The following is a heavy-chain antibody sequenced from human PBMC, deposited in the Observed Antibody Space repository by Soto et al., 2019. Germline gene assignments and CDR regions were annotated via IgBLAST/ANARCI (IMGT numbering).Heavy chain of an antibody. CDR3: ARVRGSGVYWVDY. Sequence: QVQLVQSGAEVKNPGASVKVSCKASGYTFKSYDINWVRQATGQGLEWMGWMNPNSANTGYAQKSQGRVTMTRNTSINTAYMELSSLTSEDTAVYFCARVRGSGVYWVDYWGQGTLVTVSS. D-gene: IGHD3-10*01. CDR1: GYTFKSYD. J-gene: IGHJ4*02. V-gene: IGHV1-8*01. CDR2: MNPNSANT.